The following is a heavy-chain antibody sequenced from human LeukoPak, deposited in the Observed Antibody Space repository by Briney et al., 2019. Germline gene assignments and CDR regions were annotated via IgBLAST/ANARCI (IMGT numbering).Heavy chain of an antibody. CDR2: IKPDGSDK. J-gene: IGHJ4*02. D-gene: IGHD1-1*01. CDR3: ARSPLTQLEPDFFDS. V-gene: IGHV3-7*01. CDR1: GFTFSNHW. Sequence: GSLRLSRAASGFTFSNHWLTWVRQTPDKGLEWVANIKPDGSDKNYVDSVKGRFTISRDNAKDSLYLQLSSLTADDTAVYYCARSPLTQLEPDFFDSWGQGTLVIVSS.